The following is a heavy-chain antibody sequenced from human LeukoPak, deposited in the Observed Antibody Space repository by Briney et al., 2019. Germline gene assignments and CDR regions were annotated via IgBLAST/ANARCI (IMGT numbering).Heavy chain of an antibody. J-gene: IGHJ6*03. CDR2: ISGLNGNT. D-gene: IGHD3/OR15-3a*01. V-gene: IGHV1-18*01. CDR1: GYTINGYG. CDR3: ARDVGRDWSPKSGYYYYYMDV. Sequence: ASVKVSCKAYGYTINGYGISWVRQAPGQGLEWMGWISGLNGNTNYTQKLQGRVTLTTDTSTNTAYMELRSLRSDDTAVYYCARDVGRDWSPKSGYYYYYMDVWGKGTTVTISS.